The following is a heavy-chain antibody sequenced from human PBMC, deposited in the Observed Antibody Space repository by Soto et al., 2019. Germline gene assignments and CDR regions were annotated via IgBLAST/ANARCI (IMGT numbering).Heavy chain of an antibody. V-gene: IGHV1-46*01. D-gene: IGHD3-22*01. CDR1: GYTFTSHH. J-gene: IGHJ4*02. Sequence: ASVKVSCKASGYTFTSHHIHWVRQVPGEGLDWMGMINPRSGGTNSPQKFQGRVTMTRDTSTSTVYMELSSLRSEDTAVYYCAREDSSGLFDYWGQGTLVTVSS. CDR3: AREDSSGLFDY. CDR2: INPRSGGT.